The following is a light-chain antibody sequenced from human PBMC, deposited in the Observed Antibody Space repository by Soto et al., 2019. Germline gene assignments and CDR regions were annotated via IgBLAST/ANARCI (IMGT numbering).Light chain of an antibody. V-gene: IGKV1-5*03. Sequence: DLQMTQSPSTLSASVGDRVTITCRASQSISSWLAWYQQKPGKAPKLLIYKASSLEGGIPSRFSGSESETEFTLTISSLQPEDFATYYCQQYNSYQYTFGQGTKLEIK. CDR2: KAS. CDR3: QQYNSYQYT. J-gene: IGKJ2*01. CDR1: QSISSW.